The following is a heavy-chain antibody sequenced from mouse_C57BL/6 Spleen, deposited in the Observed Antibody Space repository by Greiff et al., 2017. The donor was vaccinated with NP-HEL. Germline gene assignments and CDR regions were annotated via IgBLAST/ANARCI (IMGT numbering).Heavy chain of an antibody. V-gene: IGHV5-4*03. D-gene: IGHD1-1*01. Sequence: EVMLVESGGGLVKPGGSLKLSCAASGFTFSSYAMSWVRQTPEKRLEWVATISDGGSYTYYPDNVKGRFTISRDNAKNNLYLQMSHLKSEDTAMYYCARGGTTDSFAYWGQGTLVTVSA. CDR3: ARGGTTDSFAY. CDR2: ISDGGSYT. CDR1: GFTFSSYA. J-gene: IGHJ3*01.